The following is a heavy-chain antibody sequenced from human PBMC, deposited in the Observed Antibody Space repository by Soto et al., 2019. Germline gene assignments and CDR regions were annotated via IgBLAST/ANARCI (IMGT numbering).Heavy chain of an antibody. J-gene: IGHJ6*02. CDR2: IWYDGSNK. Sequence: GGSLRLSCAASGFTFSSYGMHWVRQAPGKGLEWVAVIWYDGSNKYYADSVKGRFTISRDNSKNTLYLQMNSLRAEDTAVYYCARDQSYYDFWSGRSNYYYYGMDVWGQGTTVTVSS. CDR3: ARDQSYYDFWSGRSNYYYYGMDV. D-gene: IGHD3-3*01. CDR1: GFTFSSYG. V-gene: IGHV3-33*01.